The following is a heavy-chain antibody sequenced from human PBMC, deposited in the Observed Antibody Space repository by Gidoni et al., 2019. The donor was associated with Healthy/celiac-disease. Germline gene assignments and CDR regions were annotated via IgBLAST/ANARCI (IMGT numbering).Heavy chain of an antibody. D-gene: IGHD4-17*01. V-gene: IGHV1-69*01. J-gene: IGHJ4*02. Sequence: QVQLVQSGAEVNKPGSSVKVSCTASGGTFSSSAISWVRQAPGQGLEWMGGIIPIFGTANYAQKFQGRVTITADESTSTAYMGLSSLRSGDTAVYYCASHDYGDYYWGQGTLVTVSS. CDR3: ASHDYGDYY. CDR2: IIPIFGTA. CDR1: GGTFSSSA.